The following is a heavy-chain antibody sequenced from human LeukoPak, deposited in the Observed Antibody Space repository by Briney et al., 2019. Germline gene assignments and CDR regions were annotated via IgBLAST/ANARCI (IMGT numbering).Heavy chain of an antibody. CDR2: ISSSSSYI. CDR1: GFTFSSYI. J-gene: IGHJ4*02. CDR3: AKEFSGGWSFDY. Sequence: GGSLRLSSAASGFTFSSYIMNSVRQTPGEGMEWVSSISSSSSYIYYADSVKGRFTISRDNSKNTLYLQVNSLRNEDTAVYYCAKEFSGGWSFDYWGQGTLVTVSS. D-gene: IGHD6-19*01. V-gene: IGHV3-21*01.